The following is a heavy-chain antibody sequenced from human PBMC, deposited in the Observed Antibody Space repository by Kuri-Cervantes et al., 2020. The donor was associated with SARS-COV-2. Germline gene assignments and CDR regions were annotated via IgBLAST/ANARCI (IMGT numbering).Heavy chain of an antibody. V-gene: IGHV4-59*08. Sequence: SETLSLTCTVSGGSISSHYWSWIRRPPGKGLEWIGTFYYGGSTSYNPSLKSRVTISVDTSKNQFSLKLSSVTAADTAVYYCARLTEWLRPPEYWYFDLWGRGTLVTVSS. CDR2: FYYGGST. CDR1: GGSISSHY. J-gene: IGHJ2*01. D-gene: IGHD5-12*01. CDR3: ARLTEWLRPPEYWYFDL.